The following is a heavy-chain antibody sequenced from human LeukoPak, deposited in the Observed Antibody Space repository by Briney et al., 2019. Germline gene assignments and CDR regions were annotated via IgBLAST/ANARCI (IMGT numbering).Heavy chain of an antibody. D-gene: IGHD3-3*01. CDR3: ARRGFLEWLFRDYYYVDV. CDR1: GYTFTGYY. J-gene: IGHJ6*03. CDR2: INPNSGGT. Sequence: ASVKVSCKASGYTFTGYYMHWVRQAPGQGLEWMGWINPNSGGTNYAQKFQGRVTMTRDTSISTAYMELSRLRSDDTAVYYCARRGFLEWLFRDYYYVDVWGKGTTVTVSS. V-gene: IGHV1-2*02.